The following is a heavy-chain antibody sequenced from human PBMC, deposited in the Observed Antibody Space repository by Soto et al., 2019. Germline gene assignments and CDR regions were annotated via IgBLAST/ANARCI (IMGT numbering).Heavy chain of an antibody. D-gene: IGHD6-19*01. J-gene: IGHJ4*02. Sequence: QVQLVESGGGVVQAGRSLRLSCAASEFTFSSYGMHWVRQAPGKGLEWVSIIYDDGSNKYYGDSVKGRFTISRDNSKNTLYLQMDSLSAGDTAMYYCATHRGGWPTGFSDYWGQGTLVTVSS. CDR1: EFTFSSYG. CDR3: ATHRGGWPTGFSDY. CDR2: IYDDGSNK. V-gene: IGHV3-33*01.